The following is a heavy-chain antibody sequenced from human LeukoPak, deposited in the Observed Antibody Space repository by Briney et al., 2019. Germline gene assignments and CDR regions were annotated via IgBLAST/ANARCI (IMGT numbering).Heavy chain of an antibody. CDR3: ARGPPLFGEHYYYYGMDV. D-gene: IGHD3-10*01. J-gene: IGHJ6*02. V-gene: IGHV3-66*02. CDR1: GFTASSNY. CDR2: IYSGGST. Sequence: GGSLRLSCAASGFTASSNYMSWVRQAAGEGLGWVSVIYSGGSTYYADSVKGRFTISRDHSKNTLYLQMNSLRAEDTAVYYCARGPPLFGEHYYYYGMDVWGQGTTVTVSS.